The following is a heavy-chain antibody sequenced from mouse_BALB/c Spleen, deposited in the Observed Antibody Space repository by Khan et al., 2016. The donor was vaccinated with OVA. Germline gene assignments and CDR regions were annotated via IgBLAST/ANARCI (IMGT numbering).Heavy chain of an antibody. CDR1: GYSITSGYF. J-gene: IGHJ3*01. V-gene: IGHV3-6*02. Sequence: EVQLQESGPGLVKPSQSLSLTCSVTGYSITSGYFWNWLRQFPGNKLEWMGYIRYDGTINYNPSLKNRIYIPRDTSKNQFFLTLYSVTPADTATYYCARGGSSGPAWFAYWGQGTLVTGSA. CDR3: ARGGSSGPAWFAY. D-gene: IGHD3-1*01. CDR2: IRYDGTI.